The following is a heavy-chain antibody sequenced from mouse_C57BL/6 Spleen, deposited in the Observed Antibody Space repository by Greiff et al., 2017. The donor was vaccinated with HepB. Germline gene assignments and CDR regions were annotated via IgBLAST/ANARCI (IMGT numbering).Heavy chain of an antibody. CDR2: INPNNGGT. J-gene: IGHJ3*01. CDR1: GYTFTDYY. Sequence: EVQLQQSGPELVKPGASVKISCKASGYTFTDYYMNWVKQSHGKSLEWIGDINPNNGGTSYNQKFKGKATLTVDKSSSTAYTELRSLTSEDSAVYYCAEGYDYDGAWFAYWGQGTLVTVSA. V-gene: IGHV1-26*01. D-gene: IGHD2-4*01. CDR3: AEGYDYDGAWFAY.